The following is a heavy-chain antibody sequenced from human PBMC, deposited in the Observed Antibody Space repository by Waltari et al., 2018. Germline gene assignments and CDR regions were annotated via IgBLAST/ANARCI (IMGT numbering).Heavy chain of an antibody. CDR2: KWSEGSHK. CDR3: ARDSGAHLYFYAMDV. V-gene: IGHV3-33*08. D-gene: IGHD1-26*01. CDR1: GFTFTPYG. Sequence: QVQLVESGGGVVQTGRSQKLACAASGFTFTPYGFHWVRQAPGKGLEWVAAKWSEGSHKYYADSVKGRFTISRDNSKNTLYLQMDSLRAEDTAVYYCARDSGAHLYFYAMDVWGQGTTVTVSS. J-gene: IGHJ6*02.